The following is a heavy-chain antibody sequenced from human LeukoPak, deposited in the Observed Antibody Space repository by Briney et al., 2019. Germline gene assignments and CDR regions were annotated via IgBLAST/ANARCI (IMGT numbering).Heavy chain of an antibody. D-gene: IGHD3-10*01. Sequence: GGSLRLSCAGSGFTFGSYSMSWVRRAPGKGLEWVANIKEDGSEIYYVDSVKGRFTISRVNAKNSLFLHMNSLRAEDTAVYYCAREFSGEFDYWGQGTLVTVSS. CDR3: AREFSGEFDY. V-gene: IGHV3-7*01. CDR1: GFTFGSYS. J-gene: IGHJ4*02. CDR2: IKEDGSEI.